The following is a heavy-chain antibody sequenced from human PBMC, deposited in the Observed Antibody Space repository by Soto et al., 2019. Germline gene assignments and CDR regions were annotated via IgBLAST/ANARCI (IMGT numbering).Heavy chain of an antibody. V-gene: IGHV1-3*01. CDR2: INAGNGNT. Sequence: QVQLVQSGAEVKKPGASVKVSCKASGYTFTSYAMHWVRQAPGQRLEWMGWINAGNGNTKYSQKFQGRVTITRDTXAXXAYMELSSLRSEDTAVYYCAGSPEIVYSYGLAVDYWGQGTLVTVSS. D-gene: IGHD5-18*01. CDR3: AGSPEIVYSYGLAVDY. CDR1: GYTFTSYA. J-gene: IGHJ4*02.